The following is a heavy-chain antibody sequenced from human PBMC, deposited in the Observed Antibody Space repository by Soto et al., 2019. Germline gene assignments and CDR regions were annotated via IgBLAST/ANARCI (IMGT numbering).Heavy chain of an antibody. CDR1: GGSISSTSYY. J-gene: IGHJ4*02. V-gene: IGHV4-39*01. CDR3: ARQVVDGTVAGSGSFDF. D-gene: IGHD3-10*01. CDR2: FYYTGST. Sequence: SETLSLTCTVSGGSISSTSYYWVWIRQPPGKGLEWIGSFYYTGSTYYNPSLKSRVTISVDTSENQFSLKLSSVTAADTALYYCARQVVDGTVAGSGSFDFWGQGTLVTVSS.